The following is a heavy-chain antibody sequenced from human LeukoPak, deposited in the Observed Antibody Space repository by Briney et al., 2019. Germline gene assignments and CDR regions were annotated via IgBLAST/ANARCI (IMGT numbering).Heavy chain of an antibody. CDR3: ARVHPRTMDV. V-gene: IGHV3-21*01. J-gene: IGHJ6*03. Sequence: GGSLRLSCAASGFTFKNYNMNWVRQAPGKGLEWVSSISSSGSYIYYADSMKGRFTISRDNAKNSLYLQMNSLRAEDTAVYYCARVHPRTMDVWGKGTTVTVSS. CDR1: GFTFKNYN. CDR2: ISSSGSYI.